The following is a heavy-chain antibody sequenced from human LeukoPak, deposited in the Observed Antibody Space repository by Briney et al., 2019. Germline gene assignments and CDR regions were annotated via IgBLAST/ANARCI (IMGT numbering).Heavy chain of an antibody. V-gene: IGHV4-34*01. D-gene: IGHD4-17*01. Sequence: PSETLSLTCAVSGVSFNDYYWSWVRQTPGKGLEWIGEINHSGYTNDSPSLKSRVTLSIDTSRKQFSLNLRSVTVADTGIYYCTRMTTGHDYWGQGTLVTVS. CDR2: INHSGYT. CDR3: TRMTTGHDY. CDR1: GVSFNDYY. J-gene: IGHJ4*02.